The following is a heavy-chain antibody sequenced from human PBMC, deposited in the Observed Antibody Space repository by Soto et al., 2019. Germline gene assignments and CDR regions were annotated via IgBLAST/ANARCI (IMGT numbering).Heavy chain of an antibody. J-gene: IGHJ4*02. V-gene: IGHV4-59*08. D-gene: IGHD3-3*01. Sequence: QVQLQESGPGLVKPSETLSLTCTVSGGSISSYHWSWIRQSPGKGLEWIGYTSNSAPTIYNPSLISRVIISADTSKTPSSLSLSSVTAADTAVYFCARLFRDVYNAFEYWGQGALVTVSS. CDR1: GGSISSYH. CDR2: TSNSAPT. CDR3: ARLFRDVYNAFEY.